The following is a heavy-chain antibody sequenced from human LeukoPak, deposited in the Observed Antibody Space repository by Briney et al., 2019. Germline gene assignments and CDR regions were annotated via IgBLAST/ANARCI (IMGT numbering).Heavy chain of an antibody. V-gene: IGHV3-30*02. CDR1: GFTFSSYG. J-gene: IGHJ6*02. Sequence: GGSLRLSCAASGFTFSSYGMHWVRQAPGKGLEWVAFIRYDGSNKYYADSVKGRFTISRDNSKNTLYLQMNSLRAEDTAVYYCAKDFGSGSYQYYYYGMDVWGQGTTVTVSS. CDR2: IRYDGSNK. CDR3: AKDFGSGSYQYYYYGMDV. D-gene: IGHD3-10*01.